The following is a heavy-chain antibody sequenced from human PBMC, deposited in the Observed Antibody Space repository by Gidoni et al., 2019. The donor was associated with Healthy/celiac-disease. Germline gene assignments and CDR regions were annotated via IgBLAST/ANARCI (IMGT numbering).Heavy chain of an antibody. CDR1: GFTFRSDA. CDR2: ISGSGGST. D-gene: IGHD6-19*01. Sequence: EVQLLESGGGLVQPGGSLSLSCAASGFTFRSDAMSWGRQGPGKGLEWVSAISGSGGSTYYADSVKGRFTISRDNSKNTLYLQMNSLRAEDTAVYYCAKDLGSGWYHPDAFDIWGQGTMVTVSS. V-gene: IGHV3-23*01. CDR3: AKDLGSGWYHPDAFDI. J-gene: IGHJ3*02.